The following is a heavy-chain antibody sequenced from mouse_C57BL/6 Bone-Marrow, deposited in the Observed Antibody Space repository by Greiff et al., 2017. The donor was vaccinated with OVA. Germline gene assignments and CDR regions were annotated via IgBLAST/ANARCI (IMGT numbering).Heavy chain of an antibody. CDR1: GYTFTSYW. V-gene: IGHV1-69*01. CDR3: ARGGFAY. CDR2: IDPSASYT. J-gene: IGHJ3*01. Sequence: QVQLQQPGAELVMPGASVKLSCKASGYTFTSYWMPWVKQRPGQGLEWIGEIDPSASYTNYTQKFKGKSTLTVDKSSSTAYMQLSSLTSEDSAVYYCARGGFAYWGQGTLVTVSA.